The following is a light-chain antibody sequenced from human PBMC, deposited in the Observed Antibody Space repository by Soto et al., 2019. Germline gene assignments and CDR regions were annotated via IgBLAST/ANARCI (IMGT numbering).Light chain of an antibody. Sequence: EIVLTQSPGTLSLSPGERATLSCRASQSMGSNLAWYQQKPGQAPRLLIYGASTRATGIPARFSGSGSGTEFTLTINSLQSEDFAVYYCQQYNNWPPITFGQGTRLEIK. CDR1: QSMGSN. CDR3: QQYNNWPPIT. J-gene: IGKJ5*01. CDR2: GAS. V-gene: IGKV3-15*01.